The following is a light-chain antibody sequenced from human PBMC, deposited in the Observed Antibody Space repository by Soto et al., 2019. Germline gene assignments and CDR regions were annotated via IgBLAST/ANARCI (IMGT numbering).Light chain of an antibody. J-gene: IGLJ1*01. Sequence: QSVLTQPPSVSGAPGQRVTISCTGSSSNIGAGFDVHWYQQFPRTAPKLLIYSNNNRPSGVPDRFSVSKSATSASLAITGLQAADEADYYCQSYDRSLSAYVFGSGTKVTVL. CDR2: SNN. CDR3: QSYDRSLSAYV. V-gene: IGLV1-40*01. CDR1: SSNIGAGFD.